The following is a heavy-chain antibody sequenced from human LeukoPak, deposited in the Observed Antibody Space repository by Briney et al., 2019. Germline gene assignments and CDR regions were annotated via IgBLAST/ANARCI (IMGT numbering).Heavy chain of an antibody. D-gene: IGHD6-19*01. J-gene: IGHJ4*02. CDR3: AKGGGIAVAGTIGY. Sequence: GGSLRLSCAASGFTFDDYAMHWVRQAPGKGLEWVSGISWNSGSIGYADSVKGRFTISRDNAKNSLYLQMNSLRAEDTALYYCAKGGGIAVAGTIGYWGQGTLVTVSS. V-gene: IGHV3-9*01. CDR1: GFTFDDYA. CDR2: ISWNSGSI.